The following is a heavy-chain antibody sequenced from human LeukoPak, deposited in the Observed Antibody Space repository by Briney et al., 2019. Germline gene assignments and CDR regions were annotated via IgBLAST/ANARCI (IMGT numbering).Heavy chain of an antibody. Sequence: PGGSLRLSCAASGFTFSGSALHWVRQASGKGLEWVSSISSSSSYIYYADSVKGRFTISRDNAKNSLYLQMNSLRAEDTAVYYCARTAYYDSSGYPLDYWGQGTLVTVSS. D-gene: IGHD3-22*01. CDR3: ARTAYYDSSGYPLDY. J-gene: IGHJ4*02. V-gene: IGHV3-21*01. CDR2: ISSSSSYI. CDR1: GFTFSGSA.